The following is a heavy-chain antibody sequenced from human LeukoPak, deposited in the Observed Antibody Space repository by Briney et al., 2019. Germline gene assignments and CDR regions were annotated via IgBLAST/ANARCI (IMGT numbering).Heavy chain of an antibody. CDR2: IIPIFGTA. V-gene: IGHV1-69*01. Sequence: SVKVSCKASGGTFSSYAISWVRQAPGQGLEWMGGIIPIFGTANYAQKFQGRVTMTADESTSTAYMELSSLRSEDTAVYYCASPHGYSNYDLLDIWGQGTMVTVSS. J-gene: IGHJ3*02. CDR1: GGTFSSYA. D-gene: IGHD4-11*01. CDR3: ASPHGYSNYDLLDI.